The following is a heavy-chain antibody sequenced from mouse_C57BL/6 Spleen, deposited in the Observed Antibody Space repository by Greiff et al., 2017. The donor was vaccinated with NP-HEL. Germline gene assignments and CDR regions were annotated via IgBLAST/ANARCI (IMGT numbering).Heavy chain of an antibody. CDR1: GYTFTDYN. V-gene: IGHV1-22*01. CDR2: INPNNGGT. D-gene: IGHD2-4*01. Sequence: VQLKESGPELVKPGASVKMSCKASGYTFTDYNMHWVKQSHGKSLEWIGYINPNNGGTSYNQKFKGKATLTVNKSSSTAYMELSSLTSEDSAVYYCAGDYTWFAYWGQGTLVTVSA. CDR3: AGDYTWFAY. J-gene: IGHJ3*01.